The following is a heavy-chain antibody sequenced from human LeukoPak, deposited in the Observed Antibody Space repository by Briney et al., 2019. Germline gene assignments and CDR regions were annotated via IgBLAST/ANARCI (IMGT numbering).Heavy chain of an antibody. CDR1: GYTFTVYY. CDR3: ARAPPITRGPFDP. CDR2: INPNSGGT. V-gene: IGHV1-2*02. Sequence: ASVKVSFKASGYTFTVYYMHWVRQAPGQGLEGMGWINPNSGGTIYAQKFQGRVTMTRDTSISTVYMELSRLRSDDTAVYYCARAPPITRGPFDPWGQGTLVTVSS. J-gene: IGHJ5*02. D-gene: IGHD3-10*01.